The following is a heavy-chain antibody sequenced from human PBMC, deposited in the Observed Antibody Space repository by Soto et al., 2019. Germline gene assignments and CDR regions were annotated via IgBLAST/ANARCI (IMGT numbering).Heavy chain of an antibody. Sequence: PAETLSLTCTVSGGSISSYYWTWIRQRPGKGLEWIGYIYYSVSTNYNPSLKSRVTISVDTSKNQFSLKLSSVTAADTAVYYCARVSRGTVTTAYYYYGTEVLGQGTTVDVS. CDR3: ARVSRGTVTTAYYYYGTEV. V-gene: IGHV4-59*01. CDR1: GGSISSYY. CDR2: IYYSVST. D-gene: IGHD4-17*01. J-gene: IGHJ6*02.